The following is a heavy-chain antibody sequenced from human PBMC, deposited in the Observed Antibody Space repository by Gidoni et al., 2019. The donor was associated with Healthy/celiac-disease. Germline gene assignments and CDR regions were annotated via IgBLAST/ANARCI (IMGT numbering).Heavy chain of an antibody. D-gene: IGHD5-12*01. CDR1: GFTFSSYA. J-gene: IGHJ4*02. V-gene: IGHV3-23*01. CDR3: AKDGLPAKYGGYLQRHGYYFDY. Sequence: EVQLLESGGGLVQPGGSLRLSCAASGFTFSSYAMSWVRQAPGKGLEWVSAISGSGGSTYYADSVKGRFTISRDNSKNTLYLQMNSLRAEDTAVYYCAKDGLPAKYGGYLQRHGYYFDYWGQGTLVTVSS. CDR2: ISGSGGST.